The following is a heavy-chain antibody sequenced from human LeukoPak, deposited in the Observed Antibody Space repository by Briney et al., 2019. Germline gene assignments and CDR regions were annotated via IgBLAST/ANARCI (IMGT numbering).Heavy chain of an antibody. CDR2: IKPDGSDT. V-gene: IGHV3-74*01. D-gene: IGHD5-12*01. CDR1: GFTFTTHW. J-gene: IGHJ4*02. CDR3: ARGKYGGYFIDY. Sequence: PGGSLRLSCGASGFTFTTHWIHWVRQAPGKGLVWVSRIKPDGSDTNYADSVKVRFTISRDNAKNTVYLQMNSLRAEDTAVYYCARGKYGGYFIDYWGQGTLVTVSS.